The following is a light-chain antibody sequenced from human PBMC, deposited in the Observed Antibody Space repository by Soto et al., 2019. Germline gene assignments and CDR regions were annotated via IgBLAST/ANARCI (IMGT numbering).Light chain of an antibody. J-gene: IGLJ2*01. CDR1: SSDVDGYDY. CDR3: CSYAGSYTFI. CDR2: DVT. Sequence: QSVLTQPRSVSGSPGQSVAISCTGTSSDVDGYDYVSWYQQHPGKAPKLIIYDVTKWPSGVPDRFSGSKSGNTASLTISGLQAEDEADYYCCSYAGSYTFIFGGGTKLTVL. V-gene: IGLV2-11*01.